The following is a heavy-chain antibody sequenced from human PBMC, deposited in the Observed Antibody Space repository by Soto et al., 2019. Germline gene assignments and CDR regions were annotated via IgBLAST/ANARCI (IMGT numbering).Heavy chain of an antibody. V-gene: IGHV3-48*02. CDR2: ISSSSSTI. Sequence: PGGSLRLSCAASGFTFSTYSMNWVRQAPGKGLEWISYISSSSSTIYYADSVKGRFTISRDNAKNSLYLQMNSLRDEDTAVYYCARDVGLWFGGLDRYYFASWGQGTLVTVSS. D-gene: IGHD3-10*01. CDR1: GFTFSTYS. CDR3: ARDVGLWFGGLDRYYFAS. J-gene: IGHJ4*02.